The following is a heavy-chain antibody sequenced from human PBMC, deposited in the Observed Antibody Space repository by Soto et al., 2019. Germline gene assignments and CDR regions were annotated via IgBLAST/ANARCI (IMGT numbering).Heavy chain of an antibody. CDR1: GFTFSSYA. Sequence: PGGSLRLSCAASGFTFSSYAMSWVRQAPGKGLEWVSAISGSGGSTYYADSVKGRFTISRDNSKNTLYLQMNSLRAEDTAVYYCAKALVDTAMVGSYYYYGMDVWGQGTTVTVSS. D-gene: IGHD5-18*01. V-gene: IGHV3-23*01. CDR3: AKALVDTAMVGSYYYYGMDV. J-gene: IGHJ6*02. CDR2: ISGSGGST.